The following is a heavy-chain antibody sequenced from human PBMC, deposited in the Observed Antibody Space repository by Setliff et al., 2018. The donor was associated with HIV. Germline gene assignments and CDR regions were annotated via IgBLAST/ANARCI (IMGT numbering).Heavy chain of an antibody. Sequence: PSETLSLTCAVSNYSISSAYYWGWIRHPPGKGLEWIGSTYHSGSTYYNPSLKSRVTISVDTSKNQFSLKLSSVTAADTAVYYCARRPAGAVAGGYGMDVWGQGTTVTVSS. J-gene: IGHJ6*02. CDR1: NYSISSAYY. CDR3: ARRPAGAVAGGYGMDV. D-gene: IGHD6-19*01. CDR2: TYHSGST. V-gene: IGHV4-38-2*01.